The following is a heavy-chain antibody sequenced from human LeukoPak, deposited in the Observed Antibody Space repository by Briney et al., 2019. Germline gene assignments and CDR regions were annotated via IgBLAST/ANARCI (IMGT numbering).Heavy chain of an antibody. CDR3: ARDLASRGYSSGWYQASLGGNLAGY. CDR2: ISAYNGNT. V-gene: IGHV1-18*01. CDR1: GYTFTSYG. D-gene: IGHD6-19*01. Sequence: ASVKVSCKASGYTFTSYGISWVRQAPGQGLEWMGWISAYNGNTNYAQKLQSRVTMTTDTSTSTAYMELRSLRSDDTAVYYCARDLASRGYSSGWYQASLGGNLAGYWGQGTLVTVSS. J-gene: IGHJ4*02.